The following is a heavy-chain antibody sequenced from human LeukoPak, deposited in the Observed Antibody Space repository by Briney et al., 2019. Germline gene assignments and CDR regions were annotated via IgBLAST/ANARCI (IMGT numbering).Heavy chain of an antibody. CDR3: AKASLPYSSSWSGAEYFQH. CDR2: ISYDGSNK. Sequence: GRSLRLSCAASGFTFSSYGMHWVRQAPGKGLEWVAVISYDGSNKYYADSVKGRFTISRDNSKNTLYLQMSSLRAEDTAVYYCAKASLPYSSSWSGAEYFQHWGQGTLVTVSS. V-gene: IGHV3-30*18. D-gene: IGHD6-13*01. CDR1: GFTFSSYG. J-gene: IGHJ1*01.